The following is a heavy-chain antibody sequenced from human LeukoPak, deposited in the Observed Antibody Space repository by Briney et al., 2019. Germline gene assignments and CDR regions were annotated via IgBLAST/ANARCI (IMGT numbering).Heavy chain of an antibody. Sequence: PGGSLRLSCVASGFTFSDYYMSWIRQAPGQGLEWRSDISSSSTYTHYADSVKGRFYISRDTAKTSVYLQMNRLRAEDTAVYYCAKGYSSGHFWGQGTLVTVSS. J-gene: IGHJ4*02. V-gene: IGHV3-11*03. CDR2: ISSSSTYT. CDR3: AKGYSSGHF. D-gene: IGHD5-18*01. CDR1: GFTFSDYY.